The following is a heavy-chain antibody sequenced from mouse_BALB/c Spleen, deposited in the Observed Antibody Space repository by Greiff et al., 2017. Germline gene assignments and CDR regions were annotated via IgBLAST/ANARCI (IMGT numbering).Heavy chain of an antibody. J-gene: IGHJ3*01. Sequence: VQLQQSGAELVRPGTSVKISCKASGYTFTNYWLGWVKQRPGQGLEWIGYINPSTGYTEYNQKFKDKATLTADKSSSTAYMQLSSLTSEDSAVYYCAPTMCWFAYWGQGTLVTVSA. CDR1: GYTFTNYW. CDR3: APTMCWFAY. CDR2: INPSTGYT. D-gene: IGHD2-10*01. V-gene: IGHV1-4*01.